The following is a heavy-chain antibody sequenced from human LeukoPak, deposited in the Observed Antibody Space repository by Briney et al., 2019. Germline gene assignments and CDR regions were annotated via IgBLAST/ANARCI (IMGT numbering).Heavy chain of an antibody. Sequence: GRSLRLSCAASGFTFDDYAMHWVRQAPGKGLEWVSGISWNSGSIGYADSVKGRLTISRDNAKNSLYLQMNSLRAEDTALYYCAHEDYWGQGTLVTVSS. CDR3: AHEDY. J-gene: IGHJ4*02. CDR1: GFTFDDYA. V-gene: IGHV3-9*01. CDR2: ISWNSGSI.